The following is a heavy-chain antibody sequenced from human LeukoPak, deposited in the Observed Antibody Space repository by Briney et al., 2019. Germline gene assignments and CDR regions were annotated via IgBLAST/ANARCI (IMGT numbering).Heavy chain of an antibody. CDR1: GFTFSSYW. Sequence: GGSLRLSCAASGFTFSSYWMHWVRQTPGKGLVCVSRINSAGSSTDYADSVRGRFTISRDNSRNTLYLQMSSLRAEDTAIYYCAKAGGLAIEFFQHWGQGTLVTVSS. D-gene: IGHD3-10*01. CDR3: AKAGGLAIEFFQH. CDR2: INSAGSST. J-gene: IGHJ1*01. V-gene: IGHV3-74*01.